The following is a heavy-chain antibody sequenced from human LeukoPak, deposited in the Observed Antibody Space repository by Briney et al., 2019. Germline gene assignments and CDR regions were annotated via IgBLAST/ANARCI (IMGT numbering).Heavy chain of an antibody. D-gene: IGHD3-22*01. V-gene: IGHV3-74*01. J-gene: IGHJ4*02. CDR3: ARADLPYYYESNGYYEQGIDY. CDR2: INSDGSST. Sequence: LTGGSLRLSCAVSGFTFSSYWMHWVRQAPGKGLVWVSRINSDGSSTSYADSVKGRFTISRDNAKNTLYLQMNSLRAEDTAVYYCARADLPYYYESNGYYEQGIDYWGQGTLVTVSS. CDR1: GFTFSSYW.